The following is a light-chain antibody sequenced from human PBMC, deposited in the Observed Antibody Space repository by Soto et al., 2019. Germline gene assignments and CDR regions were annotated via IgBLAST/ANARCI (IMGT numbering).Light chain of an antibody. Sequence: EIVLTQSPDTLSLSPGARATLSCRASQSVSSGYLAWYQHKPGQAPRLPISGASTRATGIPDRFSGSGSGTDFTLTISRLDPEDFAVYYCQQYDTSPPWTFGQGTKVEIK. CDR2: GAS. V-gene: IGKV3-20*01. J-gene: IGKJ1*01. CDR3: QQYDTSPPWT. CDR1: QSVSSGY.